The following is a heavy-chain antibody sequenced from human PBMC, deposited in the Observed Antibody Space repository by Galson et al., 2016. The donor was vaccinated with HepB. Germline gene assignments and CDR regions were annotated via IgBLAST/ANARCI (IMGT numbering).Heavy chain of an antibody. J-gene: IGHJ4*02. CDR1: GFNFDNYA. CDR2: ISGSGEST. V-gene: IGHV3-23*01. D-gene: IGHD2-21*01. CDR3: AKDRSVVVIPYFDS. Sequence: SLRLSCAASGFNFDNYAMGWVRQAPGKGLEWVSSISGSGESTLYTDSVRGRFTVSRDKSKNTLYLHMIGLRAEDTALYYCAKDRSVVVIPYFDSWGQGTLVSVSS.